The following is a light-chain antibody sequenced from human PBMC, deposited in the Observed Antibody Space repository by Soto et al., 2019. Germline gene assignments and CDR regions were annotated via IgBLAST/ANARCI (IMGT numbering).Light chain of an antibody. Sequence: ALTHPGSASGSPGQWCTISCTGPSSDVGVDNYVAWYQQHPRKATKRIIYEVSKRPSGVSNRFSASKSGDTASLTISGLQADDEAYYCCSSYTTNTAPFVFGTGTKVTVL. V-gene: IGLV2-14*01. CDR3: SSYTTNTAPFV. CDR1: SSDVGVDNY. CDR2: EVS. J-gene: IGLJ1*01.